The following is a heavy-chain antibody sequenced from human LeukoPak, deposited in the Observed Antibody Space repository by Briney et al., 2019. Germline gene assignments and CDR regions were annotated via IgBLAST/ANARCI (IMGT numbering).Heavy chain of an antibody. CDR1: GGSISSYY. V-gene: IGHV4-59*01. D-gene: IGHD3-22*01. J-gene: IGHJ3*02. CDR3: ARGVYYDSSGYYLGSYDAFDI. CDR2: IYYSGST. Sequence: SETLSLTCTVSGGSISSYYWSWIRQPPGKGLEGIGYIYYSGSTNYNPSLKSRVTISVDTSKNQFYLKLSSVTAADTAVYYCARGVYYDSSGYYLGSYDAFDIWGQGTMVTVSS.